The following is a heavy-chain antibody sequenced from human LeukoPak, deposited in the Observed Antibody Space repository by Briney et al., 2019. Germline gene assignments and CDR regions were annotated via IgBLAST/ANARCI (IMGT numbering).Heavy chain of an antibody. CDR1: GLSVSGNY. J-gene: IGHJ6*02. D-gene: IGHD7-27*01. V-gene: IGHV3-66*01. CDR3: ARESPGDSNGLDV. Sequence: PGGSLRLSCAASGLSVSGNYMNWVRQAPGKGLDWVSIVYSGGVAYYADSVKGRFMISRDYSMNTVHLQMNSLRDDDTAVYYCARESPGDSNGLDVWGQGTTVVVSS. CDR2: VYSGGVA.